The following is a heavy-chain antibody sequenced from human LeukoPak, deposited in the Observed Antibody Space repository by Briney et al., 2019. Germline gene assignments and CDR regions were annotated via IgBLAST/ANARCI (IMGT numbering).Heavy chain of an antibody. D-gene: IGHD1-14*01. J-gene: IGHJ4*02. CDR2: INSDGSST. CDR1: GFTLSSYW. CDR3: ARAGQFDYFDY. V-gene: IGHV3-74*01. Sequence: GGSLRLSCAASGFTLSSYWMHWVREAPGKGLVWVSRINSDGSSTSYADSVKGRFTISRVNAKNTLYLQMNSLRAEDTAVYYCARAGQFDYFDYWGQGTLVTVSS.